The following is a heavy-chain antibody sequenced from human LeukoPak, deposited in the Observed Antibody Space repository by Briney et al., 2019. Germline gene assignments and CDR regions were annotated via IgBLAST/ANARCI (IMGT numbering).Heavy chain of an antibody. Sequence: ASVKVSCKASGYTFTGYYMHWVRQAPGQELEWMGWINPNSGGTNYAQKFQGRVTMTRDTSISTAYMELSRLRSDDTAVYYCARAGAHTIFGVVINGRGYMDVWGKGTTVTVSS. CDR1: GYTFTGYY. CDR2: INPNSGGT. J-gene: IGHJ6*03. V-gene: IGHV1-2*02. CDR3: ARAGAHTIFGVVINGRGYMDV. D-gene: IGHD3-3*01.